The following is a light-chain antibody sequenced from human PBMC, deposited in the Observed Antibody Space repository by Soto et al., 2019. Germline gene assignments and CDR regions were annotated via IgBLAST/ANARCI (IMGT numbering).Light chain of an antibody. CDR3: MQALQTPQK. Sequence: DIVMTQSPLSLPVTPGEPASISCRSSQSLLHSNGYNYLDWYLQKPGQSPQLLIYLGSNRASGVPDRFSGSGSGTDFTLKISRVEAEDVGVYYCMQALQTPQKFCQGTKVDI. J-gene: IGKJ1*01. CDR1: QSLLHSNGYNY. V-gene: IGKV2-28*01. CDR2: LGS.